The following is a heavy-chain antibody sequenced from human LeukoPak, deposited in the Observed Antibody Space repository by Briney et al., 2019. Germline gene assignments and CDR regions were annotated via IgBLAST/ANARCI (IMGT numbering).Heavy chain of an antibody. V-gene: IGHV3-66*01. CDR2: IYSGGST. D-gene: IGHD3-10*01. CDR1: GFTVSSNY. Sequence: GGSLRLSCAASGFTVSSNYMSWVRQAPGKGLEWVSVIYSGGSTYYADSVKGRFTISRDNSKNTLNLQMNSLRAEDTAVYYCARVRYGSGSYVNWFDPWGQGTLVTVSS. CDR3: ARVRYGSGSYVNWFDP. J-gene: IGHJ5*02.